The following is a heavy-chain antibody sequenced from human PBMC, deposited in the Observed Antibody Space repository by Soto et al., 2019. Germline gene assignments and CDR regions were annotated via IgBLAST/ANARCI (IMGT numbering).Heavy chain of an antibody. V-gene: IGHV5-10-1*01. CDR1: GYSFTSYW. J-gene: IGHJ6*02. CDR2: IDPSDSYT. D-gene: IGHD2-8*01. CDR3: ASTPRDGASRSGMDV. Sequence: GESLKISCKGSGYSFTSYWISWVRQMPGKGLEWMGRIDPSDSYTNYSPSFQGHVTISADKSISTAYLQWSSLKASDTAMYYCASTPRDGASRSGMDVWGQGTTVTVSS.